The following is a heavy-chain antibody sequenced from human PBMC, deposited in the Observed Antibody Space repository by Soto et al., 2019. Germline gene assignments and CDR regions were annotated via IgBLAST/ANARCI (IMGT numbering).Heavy chain of an antibody. Sequence: SVKVSCKASGGTFSSYAISWVRQAPGQGLEWMGGIIPIFGTANYAQKFQGRVTITADESTSTAYMELSSLRSEDTAVYYCARDLRFLEWLSPYYYYGMDVWGQGTTVTVS. CDR1: GGTFSSYA. D-gene: IGHD3-3*01. V-gene: IGHV1-69*13. CDR3: ARDLRFLEWLSPYYYYGMDV. CDR2: IIPIFGTA. J-gene: IGHJ6*02.